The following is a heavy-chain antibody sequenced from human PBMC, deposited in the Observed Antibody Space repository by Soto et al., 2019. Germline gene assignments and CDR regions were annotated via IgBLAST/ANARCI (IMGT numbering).Heavy chain of an antibody. CDR1: GFTFSSYA. J-gene: IGHJ6*02. Sequence: VQLLESGGGLVQPGGSLRLSCAASGFTFSSYAISWVRQAPGQGLEWMGGIIPIFGTANYAQKFQGRVTITADKSTSTAYMELSSLRSEDTAVYYCARGQLEPYYYYGMDVWGQGTTVTVSS. CDR2: IIPIFGTA. V-gene: IGHV1-69*06. D-gene: IGHD1-1*01. CDR3: ARGQLEPYYYYGMDV.